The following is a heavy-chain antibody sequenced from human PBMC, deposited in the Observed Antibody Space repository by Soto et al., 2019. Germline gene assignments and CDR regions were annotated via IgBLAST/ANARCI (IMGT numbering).Heavy chain of an antibody. CDR1: GYIFTKHG. J-gene: IGHJ4*02. D-gene: IGHD5-18*01. CDR3: ARVYGYGYGHFDF. Sequence: QVQLVQSGAELKEPGASVKVSCKASGYIFTKHGISWVRQAPGQGLEWMGWISAHTGNTNYAQNLQDRITVTTDTFTSTAYMELRSPRPEDTASYYCARVYGYGYGHFDFWGQGSLVTVSS. V-gene: IGHV1-18*01. CDR2: ISAHTGNT.